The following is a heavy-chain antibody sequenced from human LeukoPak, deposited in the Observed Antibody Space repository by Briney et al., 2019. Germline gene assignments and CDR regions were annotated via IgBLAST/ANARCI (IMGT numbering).Heavy chain of an antibody. CDR1: GFTFSSYS. Sequence: PGGSLRLSCAASGFTFSSYSMNWVRQAPGKGLEWVSSITSSSSYIYYADSVKGRFTISRDNAKNSLYLQMNSLRAEDTAVYYRARGGGYSYGSFDYWGQGTLVTVSS. CDR2: ITSSSSYI. V-gene: IGHV3-21*01. CDR3: ARGGGYSYGSFDY. D-gene: IGHD5-18*01. J-gene: IGHJ4*02.